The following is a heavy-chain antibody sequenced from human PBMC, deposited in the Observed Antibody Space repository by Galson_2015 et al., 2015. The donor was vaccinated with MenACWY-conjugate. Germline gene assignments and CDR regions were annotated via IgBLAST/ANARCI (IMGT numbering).Heavy chain of an antibody. V-gene: IGHV3-23*01. CDR1: GFTFSTYA. J-gene: IGHJ4*02. CDR2: VSGSGEST. CDR3: AKDQVAAAMMGRYGY. Sequence: SLRLSCAASGFTFSTYAMSWVRQAPGKGLEWVSGVSGSGESTYYADSVKGRFAISRDNSKNRLYLQMNGLRAEDTAVYYCAKDQVAAAMMGRYGYWGQGTLVTVSS. D-gene: IGHD2-21*02.